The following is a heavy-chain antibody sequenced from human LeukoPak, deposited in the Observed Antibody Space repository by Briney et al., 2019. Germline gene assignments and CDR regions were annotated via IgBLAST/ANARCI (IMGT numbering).Heavy chain of an antibody. Sequence: SETLSLTCAVYGGSFSGYYWSWIRQPPGKGLEWIGEVNHSGSTNYNPSLKSRVTISVDTSKNQFSLKLSSVTAADTAVYYCARGRSYRIAAAGTGYFDHWGQGTLVTVSS. J-gene: IGHJ4*02. CDR2: VNHSGST. CDR3: ARGRSYRIAAAGTGYFDH. V-gene: IGHV4-34*01. CDR1: GGSFSGYY. D-gene: IGHD6-13*01.